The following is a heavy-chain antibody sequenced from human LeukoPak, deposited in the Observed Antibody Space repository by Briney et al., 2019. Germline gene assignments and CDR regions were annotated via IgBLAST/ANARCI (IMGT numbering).Heavy chain of an antibody. CDR1: GGSVSSGNYY. Sequence: SETLSLTCTVSGGSVSSGNYYWSWIRQPPGKGLEWIGEINHSGSTNYNPSLKSRVTISVDTSKNQFSLKLSSVTAADTAVYYCARTGVWGSYRYNWFDPWGQGTLVTVSS. D-gene: IGHD3-16*02. CDR2: INHSGST. CDR3: ARTGVWGSYRYNWFDP. J-gene: IGHJ5*02. V-gene: IGHV4-39*07.